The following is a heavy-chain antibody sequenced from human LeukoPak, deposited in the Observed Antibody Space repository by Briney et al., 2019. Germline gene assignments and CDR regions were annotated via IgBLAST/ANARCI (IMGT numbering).Heavy chain of an antibody. V-gene: IGHV3-23*01. CDR3: AKWPEGATPKFHH. CDR2: ISASGHAT. CDR1: GFTFSSYA. J-gene: IGHJ4*02. Sequence: GGSLRLSCAASGFTFSSYAMSWVRQAPGKGLEAPGQGLEWVSTISASGHATYYPDSVRGRFTISRDNSKSTLHLQMDSLRAEDSALYYCAKWPEGATPKFHHWGQGTLVTVSS. D-gene: IGHD1-26*01.